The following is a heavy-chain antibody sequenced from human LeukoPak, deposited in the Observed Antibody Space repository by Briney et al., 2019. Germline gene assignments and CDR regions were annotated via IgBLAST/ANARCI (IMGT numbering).Heavy chain of an antibody. CDR3: ARVSPSTTVIDR. D-gene: IGHD2-21*01. CDR2: MNPNSGGT. Sequence: ASVKVSCKASGDTFTSYDINWVRQATGQGLEWMGWMNPNSGGTGYAQEFQGRVTMTRNTSISTAYMEPSSLRSDDTAVYYCARVSPSTTVIDRWGQGTLVTVSS. CDR1: GDTFTSYD. V-gene: IGHV1-8*01. J-gene: IGHJ4*02.